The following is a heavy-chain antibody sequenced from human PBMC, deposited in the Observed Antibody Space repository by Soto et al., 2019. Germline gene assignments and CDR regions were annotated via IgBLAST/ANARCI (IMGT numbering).Heavy chain of an antibody. J-gene: IGHJ4*02. Sequence: SGGSLRLSCAASVFTLSDHYMDWVRQAPGKGLEWVGRSRNEANTYTTLYAASVKGRFTISRDDSKNSVYLQMNSLKTEDTAVYFCASGSSGWSFDNWGQGTLVTVSS. V-gene: IGHV3-72*01. CDR1: VFTLSDHY. CDR2: SRNEANTYTT. D-gene: IGHD6-19*01. CDR3: ASGSSGWSFDN.